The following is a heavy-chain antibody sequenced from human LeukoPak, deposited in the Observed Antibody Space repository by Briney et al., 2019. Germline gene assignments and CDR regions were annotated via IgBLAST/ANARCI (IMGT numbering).Heavy chain of an antibody. V-gene: IGHV4-4*07. Sequence: PSETLSLTCTVSGGPISSYHRNCIRQPAEKGLEWIGHIYISSKSNYNPSLKSRVTISIDTSKNQFSLKLSSVTAADTAVYYCARDLVTVTKGFDIWGQGTMVSVSS. J-gene: IGHJ3*02. D-gene: IGHD4-17*01. CDR1: GGPISSYH. CDR2: IYISSKS. CDR3: ARDLVTVTKGFDI.